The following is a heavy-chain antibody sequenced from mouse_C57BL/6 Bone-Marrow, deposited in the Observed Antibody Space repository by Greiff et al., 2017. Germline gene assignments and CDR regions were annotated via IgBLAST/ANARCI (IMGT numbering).Heavy chain of an antibody. J-gene: IGHJ3*01. CDR2: IDPSDSET. D-gene: IGHD1-1*01. CDR3: SRSTTVVEGWFAY. Sequence: QVQLQQPGAELVRPGSSVKLSCKASGYTFTSYWMHWVKQRPIQGLEWIGNIDPSDSETHYNQKFKDKATLTLDKSSSTAYMQLSSLTSEDSAVYYCSRSTTVVEGWFAYWGQGTLVTVSA. CDR1: GYTFTSYW. V-gene: IGHV1-52*01.